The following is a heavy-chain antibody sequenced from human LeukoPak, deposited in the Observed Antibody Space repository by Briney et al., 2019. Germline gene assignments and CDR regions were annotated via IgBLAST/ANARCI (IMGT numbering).Heavy chain of an antibody. J-gene: IGHJ4*02. CDR1: GFTFRSYS. CDR3: RLYTGMADY. Sequence: PGGSLRLSCEASGFTFRSYSMNWVRQAPGKGLEWVSSISSTSTYIYYADSVKGRFTISRDDAKNSMFLQMNSLRADDTAIYYCRLYTGMADYWGQGTLVTVSS. D-gene: IGHD5-18*01. CDR2: ISSTSTYI. V-gene: IGHV3-21*01.